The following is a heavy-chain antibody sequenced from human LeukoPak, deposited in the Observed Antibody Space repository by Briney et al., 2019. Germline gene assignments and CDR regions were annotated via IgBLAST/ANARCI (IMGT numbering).Heavy chain of an antibody. CDR3: ARDGGIAVAGPVAFDY. D-gene: IGHD6-19*01. V-gene: IGHV3-21*01. CDR1: GFTFSSYS. CDR2: ISSSSSYI. Sequence: GGPLRLSCAASGFTFSSYSMNWVRQAPGKGLEWVSSISSSSSYIYYADSVKSRFTISRDNAKNSLYLQMNSLRAEDTAVYYCARDGGIAVAGPVAFDYWGQGTLVTVSS. J-gene: IGHJ4*02.